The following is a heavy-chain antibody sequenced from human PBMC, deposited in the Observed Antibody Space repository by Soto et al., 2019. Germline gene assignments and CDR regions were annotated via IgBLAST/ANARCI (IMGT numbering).Heavy chain of an antibody. J-gene: IGHJ4*02. V-gene: IGHV1-69*08. Sequence: QVHLVQSGAEVKKPGSSVKVSCKTSGGTISTYVINWVGQAPGQGLEWMGRIIPALGAADYAQKFQDRLTITADKSTSTAYMELSSLRSDDTAVYYCARGGQQVVSFDYWGQGTLVAVSS. CDR2: IIPALGAA. D-gene: IGHD6-6*01. CDR3: ARGGQQVVSFDY. CDR1: GGTISTYV.